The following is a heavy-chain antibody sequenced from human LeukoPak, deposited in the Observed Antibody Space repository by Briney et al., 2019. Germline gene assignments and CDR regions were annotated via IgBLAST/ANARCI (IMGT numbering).Heavy chain of an antibody. D-gene: IGHD3-16*01. CDR3: ASPQDLKFTLSSGGYYFDF. V-gene: IGHV3-7*01. J-gene: IGHJ4*02. Sequence: PWGSLRLSCAASGLNNKYWKRWVRQAPAKGLEWVDRKNHDGREKNYMDSVRGRFTIKIDKDTTSVYLQMNSLRDDDTAVYYCASPQDLKFTLSSGGYYFDFWGQGSLVTVSS. CDR2: KNHDGREK. CDR1: GLNNKYW.